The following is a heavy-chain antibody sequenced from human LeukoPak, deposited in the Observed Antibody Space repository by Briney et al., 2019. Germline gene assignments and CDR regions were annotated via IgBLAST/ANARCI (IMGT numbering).Heavy chain of an antibody. Sequence: SSVKVSCKASGGTFSSYAISWVRQAPGQGLEWMGGIIPIFGTANYAQKFQGRVTITTDESTSTAYMELSSLRSEDTAVYYCARTKQQLAYYYYMDVWGKGTTVTVSS. CDR3: ARTKQQLAYYYYMDV. J-gene: IGHJ6*03. V-gene: IGHV1-69*05. D-gene: IGHD6-13*01. CDR1: GGTFSSYA. CDR2: IIPIFGTA.